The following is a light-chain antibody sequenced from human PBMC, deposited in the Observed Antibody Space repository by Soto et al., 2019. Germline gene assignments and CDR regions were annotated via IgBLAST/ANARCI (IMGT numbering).Light chain of an antibody. J-gene: IGLJ2*01. CDR3: QVWDSSSDHHVV. CDR2: YDS. CDR1: NIGSKS. V-gene: IGLV3-21*04. Sequence: SYELTQPPSVSVAPGKTARITCGGNNIGSKSVHWYQQKPGQAPVLVIYYDSDRPSGIPERFSDSNSGNTATLTISRVEAGDEADYYCQVWDSSSDHHVVFGGGTKVTVL.